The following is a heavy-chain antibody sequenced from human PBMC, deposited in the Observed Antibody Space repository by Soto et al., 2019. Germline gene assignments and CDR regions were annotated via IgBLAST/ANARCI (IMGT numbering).Heavy chain of an antibody. CDR2: IYYSGST. CDR1: GGSIGSGGYY. J-gene: IGHJ6*02. D-gene: IGHD6-13*01. Sequence: PAETLSVTCTVSGGSIGSGGYYWRWIRQHPVKGLEWIGYIYYSGSTYYIPSLKSRVIISVDTSRNRFCVKLSSVTAADTAVYYCARLAAIAAADGMDVWGQGTTVTVSS. V-gene: IGHV4-31*03. CDR3: ARLAAIAAADGMDV.